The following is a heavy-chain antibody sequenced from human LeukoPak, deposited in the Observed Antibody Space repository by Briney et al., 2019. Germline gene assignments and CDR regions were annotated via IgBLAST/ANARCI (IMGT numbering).Heavy chain of an antibody. J-gene: IGHJ6*02. Sequence: SETLSLTCAVYGGSFSGYYWSWIRQPAGKGLEWIGRIYTSESTNYNPSLKSRVTMSVDTSKNQFSLKLSSVTAADTAVYYCARSDDYYDSSGYDYYGMDVWGQGTTVTVSS. D-gene: IGHD3-22*01. CDR3: ARSDDYYDSSGYDYYGMDV. CDR1: GGSFSGYY. CDR2: IYTSEST. V-gene: IGHV4-59*10.